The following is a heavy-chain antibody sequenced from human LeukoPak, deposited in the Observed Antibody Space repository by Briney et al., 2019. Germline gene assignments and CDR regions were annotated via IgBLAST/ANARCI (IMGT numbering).Heavy chain of an antibody. V-gene: IGHV4-59*06. D-gene: IGHD5-12*01. Sequence: SETLSLTCTVSGGSISSYYWSWIRQPPGKGLEWIGYIYYSGSTYYNPSLKSRVIISVDTSKNQFSLKLSSVTAADTAVYYCARLRGYSGYDLNYYFDYWGQGTLVTVSS. J-gene: IGHJ4*02. CDR3: ARLRGYSGYDLNYYFDY. CDR1: GGSISSYY. CDR2: IYYSGST.